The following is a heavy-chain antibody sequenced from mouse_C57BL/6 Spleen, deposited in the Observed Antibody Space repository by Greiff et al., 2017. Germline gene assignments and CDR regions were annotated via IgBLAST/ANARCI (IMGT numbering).Heavy chain of an antibody. J-gene: IGHJ3*01. CDR1: GFTFSSYA. CDR2: ISDGGSYT. CDR3: ARDGEGFAY. D-gene: IGHD2-13*01. Sequence: EVKVEESGGGLVKPGGSLKLSCAASGFTFSSYAMSWVRQTPEKRLEWVATISDGGSYTYYPDNVKGRFTISRDNAKNNLYLQMSHLKSEDTAMYYCARDGEGFAYWGQGTLVTVSA. V-gene: IGHV5-4*01.